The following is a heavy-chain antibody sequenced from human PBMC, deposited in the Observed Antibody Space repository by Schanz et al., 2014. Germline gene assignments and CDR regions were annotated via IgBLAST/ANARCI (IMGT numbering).Heavy chain of an antibody. J-gene: IGHJ4*02. V-gene: IGHV3-23*01. Sequence: EVQLLESGGGLVQPGGSLRLSCTVSGFTVNNYAMNWVRQAPGRGLEWVAGITRQGTTYYADFVKGRFSISRDLSSNTLYLQMNSLRADDSAIYYCAKDHPSSGWRAFDAWGQGTQVTVSS. CDR1: GFTVNNYA. CDR3: AKDHPSSGWRAFDA. CDR2: ITRQGTT. D-gene: IGHD6-19*01.